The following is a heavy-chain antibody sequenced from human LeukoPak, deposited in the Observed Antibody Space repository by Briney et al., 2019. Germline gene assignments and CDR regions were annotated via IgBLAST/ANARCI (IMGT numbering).Heavy chain of an antibody. V-gene: IGHV3-30*03. J-gene: IGHJ3*02. CDR1: GFTFSNYG. CDR3: LFYDSSGYYLDI. D-gene: IGHD3-22*01. Sequence: GRSLRLSCAASGFTFSNYGLHWVRQAPGKGLEWVAVISNDGSNRYYTESVKGRFTISRDNSKNTLYLQMNSLRAEDTAVYYCLFYDSSGYYLDIWGQGTMVTVSS. CDR2: ISNDGSNR.